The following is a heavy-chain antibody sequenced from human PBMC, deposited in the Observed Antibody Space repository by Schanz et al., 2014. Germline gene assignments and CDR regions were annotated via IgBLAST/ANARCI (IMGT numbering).Heavy chain of an antibody. J-gene: IGHJ4*02. Sequence: QVHLVESGGCVVLPGRSLRLSCAASGFTFSDFGMLWVRQAPGKGLEWVAVIWSDGSDKYYGDSVKGRFAISRDNSKNTLFLQMNSLRVEDTAVYYCAKVGGRGATVGRFFDSWGQGTRVTVSS. CDR2: IWSDGSDK. V-gene: IGHV3-33*06. CDR1: GFTFSDFG. D-gene: IGHD1-26*01. CDR3: AKVGGRGATVGRFFDS.